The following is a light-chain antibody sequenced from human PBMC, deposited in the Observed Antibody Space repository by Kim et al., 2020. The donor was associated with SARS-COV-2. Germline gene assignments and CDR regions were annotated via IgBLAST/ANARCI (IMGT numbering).Light chain of an antibody. V-gene: IGKV3-15*01. J-gene: IGKJ4*01. CDR3: QQYNNWPFT. CDR2: GAS. CDR1: QSVSSS. Sequence: ETVMTQSPVTLSVSPGERATLSCRASQSVSSSLAWYQQKPGQAPRLLIYGASTRATGIPARFSGSGSGTEFTLTISSLQSEDFAVYSCQQYNNWPFTFGGGTKVDIK.